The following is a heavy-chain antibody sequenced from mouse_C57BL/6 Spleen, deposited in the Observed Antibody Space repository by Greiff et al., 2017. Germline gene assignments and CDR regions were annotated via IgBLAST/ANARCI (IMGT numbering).Heavy chain of an antibody. CDR1: GYTFTSYD. Sequence: QVQLQQSGPELVKPGASVKLSCKASGYTFTSYDINWVKQRPGQGLEWIGWIYPRDGSTKYNEKFKGKATLTVDTSSSTAYMELHSLTSEDSAVYFCAREGPITTVVARGYFDYWGQGTTLTVSS. J-gene: IGHJ2*01. CDR2: IYPRDGST. D-gene: IGHD1-1*01. V-gene: IGHV1-85*01. CDR3: AREGPITTVVARGYFDY.